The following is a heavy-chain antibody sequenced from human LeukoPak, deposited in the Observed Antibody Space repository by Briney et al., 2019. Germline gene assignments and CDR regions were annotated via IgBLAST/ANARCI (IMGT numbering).Heavy chain of an antibody. D-gene: IGHD6-6*01. V-gene: IGHV1-69*05. CDR3: ARGVYSSSSPDY. Sequence: SVKVSCKAPGGTYSSYAISWVRQDPGQGLEWMGGIIPIFGTANYAQKFQSRVTITTDESTSTAYMELSSLRSEDTAVYYCARGVYSSSSPDYWGQGTLVTVSS. CDR2: IIPIFGTA. J-gene: IGHJ4*02. CDR1: GGTYSSYA.